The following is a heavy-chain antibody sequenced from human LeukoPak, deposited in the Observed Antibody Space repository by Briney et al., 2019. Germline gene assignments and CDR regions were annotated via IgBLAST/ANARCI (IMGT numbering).Heavy chain of an antibody. V-gene: IGHV4-39*01. Sequence: SSETLSLTCTVSGGSVSSSSYYWGWIRQPPGKGLEWIGSIYYSGSTYYNPSLKSRVTISVDTSKNQFSLKLSSVTAADTAVYYCASSAGTYYYGSGSYYFDYWGQGTLVTVSS. CDR1: GGSVSSSSYY. J-gene: IGHJ4*02. CDR2: IYYSGST. CDR3: ASSAGTYYYGSGSYYFDY. D-gene: IGHD3-10*01.